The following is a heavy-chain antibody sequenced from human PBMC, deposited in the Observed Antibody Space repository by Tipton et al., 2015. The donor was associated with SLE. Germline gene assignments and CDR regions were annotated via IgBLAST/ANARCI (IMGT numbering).Heavy chain of an antibody. J-gene: IGHJ3*02. CDR1: GGSISSRTYY. Sequence: TLSLTCAVSGGSISSRTYYWGWFRQPPGKGLEWIGYIYYSGSTNYNPSLKSRVTISVDTSKNQFSLKLSSVTAADTAVYYCARDEAVVVQGPGVAFDIWGQGTMVTVSS. CDR3: ARDEAVVVQGPGVAFDI. V-gene: IGHV4-61*05. D-gene: IGHD2-2*01. CDR2: IYYSGST.